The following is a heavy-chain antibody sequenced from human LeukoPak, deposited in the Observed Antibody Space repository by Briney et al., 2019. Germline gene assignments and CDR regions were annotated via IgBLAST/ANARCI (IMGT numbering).Heavy chain of an antibody. CDR2: IYHSGST. J-gene: IGHJ4*02. V-gene: IGHV4-30-2*01. CDR1: GGSISSGGYY. D-gene: IGHD3-22*01. CDR3: AAAYDSSGYYPHY. Sequence: SETLSLTCTVSGGSISSGGYYWSWIRQPPGKGLEWIGYIYHSGSTYYNPSLKSRVTISVDRSKNQFSLKLSSVTAADTAVYYCAAAYDSSGYYPHYWGQGTLVTVSS.